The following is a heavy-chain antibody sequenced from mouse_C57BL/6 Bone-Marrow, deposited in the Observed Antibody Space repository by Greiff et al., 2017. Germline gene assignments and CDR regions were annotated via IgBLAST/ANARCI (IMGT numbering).Heavy chain of an antibody. CDR2: INPNNGGT. V-gene: IGHV1-22*01. Sequence: VQLQQSGPELVKPGASVKMSCKASGYTFTDYNMHWVKQSHGKSLEWIGYINPNNGGTSYNQKFKGKATLTVNKSSSTAYMELRSLTSEDSAVYYCARGVYDDYWYFDVWGTGTTVTVSS. J-gene: IGHJ1*03. CDR3: ARGVYDDYWYFDV. CDR1: GYTFTDYN. D-gene: IGHD2-4*01.